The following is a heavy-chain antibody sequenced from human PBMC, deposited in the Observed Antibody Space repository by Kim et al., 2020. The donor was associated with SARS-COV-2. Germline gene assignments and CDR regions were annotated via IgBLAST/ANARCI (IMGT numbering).Heavy chain of an antibody. V-gene: IGHV3-33*05. CDR1: GFTFSSYG. CDR2: ILYDGSNK. J-gene: IGHJ4*02. Sequence: GGSLRLSCAASGFTFSSYGMHWVRQAPGKGLEWVAVILYDGSNKYYADSVKGRFTISRDNSKNTLYLQMNSLRAEDTAVYFCARDLHTAMDEYYFDYWGQGTLVTVSS. D-gene: IGHD5-18*01. CDR3: ARDLHTAMDEYYFDY.